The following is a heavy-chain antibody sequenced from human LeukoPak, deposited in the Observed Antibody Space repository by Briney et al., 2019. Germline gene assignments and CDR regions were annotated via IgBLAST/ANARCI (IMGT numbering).Heavy chain of an antibody. CDR1: GGSISSYY. V-gene: IGHV4-59*08. Sequence: SETLSLTCTVSGGSISSYYWSWIRQPPGKGLEWIGYIYYSGSTNYNPSLKSRVTISVDTSKNQFSLKLSSVTAADTAVYYCARHPRRYFDWDIYWGQGTLVTVSS. D-gene: IGHD3-9*01. CDR3: ARHPRRYFDWDIY. J-gene: IGHJ4*02. CDR2: IYYSGST.